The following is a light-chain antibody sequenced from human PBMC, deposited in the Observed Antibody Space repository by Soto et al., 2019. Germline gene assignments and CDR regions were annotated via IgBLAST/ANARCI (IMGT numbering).Light chain of an antibody. V-gene: IGKV3-20*01. CDR2: GAS. J-gene: IGKJ1*01. CDR1: QSVSSSN. Sequence: EIVLTQSPGTLSLSPGERATLSCRASQSVSSSNVVWYQQKSGQASRLLIYGASIRATGIPDRFSGNGSGTDFTLTISRLEPEDFAVYFCQQLWAFGQGTKVEIK. CDR3: QQLWA.